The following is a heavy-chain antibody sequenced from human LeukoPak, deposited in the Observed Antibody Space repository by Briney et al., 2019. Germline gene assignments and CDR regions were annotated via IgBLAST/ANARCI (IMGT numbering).Heavy chain of an antibody. CDR3: ARLQDIVLMVYAN. CDR2: IYYSGST. D-gene: IGHD2-8*01. V-gene: IGHV4-59*01. Sequence: PSETLSLTCTVSGGSISSYYWSWIRQPPGKGLGWIGYIYYSGSTNYNPSLKSRVTISVDTSKNQFSLKLSSVTAADTAVYYCARLQDIVLMVYANWGQGTLVTVSS. J-gene: IGHJ4*02. CDR1: GGSISSYY.